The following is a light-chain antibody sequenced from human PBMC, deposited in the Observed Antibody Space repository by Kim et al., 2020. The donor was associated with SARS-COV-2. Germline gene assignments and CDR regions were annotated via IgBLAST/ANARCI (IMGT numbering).Light chain of an antibody. CDR1: QSVSSSY. J-gene: IGKJ2*01. V-gene: IGKV3-20*01. Sequence: LSPGESATLSCRASQSVSSSYLAWYQQKPGQAPRLLIYGASSRATGIPDRFSGSGSGTDFTLTISRLEPEDFAVYYCQQYGSFPYTFGQGTKLEI. CDR3: QQYGSFPYT. CDR2: GAS.